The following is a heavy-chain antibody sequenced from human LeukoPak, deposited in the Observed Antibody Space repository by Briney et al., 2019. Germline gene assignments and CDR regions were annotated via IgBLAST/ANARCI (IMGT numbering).Heavy chain of an antibody. Sequence: ASVKVSCKASGYTFTSYDINWVRQATGQGLEWMGWMNPNSGNTGYAQKFQGRVTMTRNTSISTAYMELSSLRSEDTAVYYCARHFDDYGDYGGYVGDYWGQGTLVTVSS. V-gene: IGHV1-8*01. J-gene: IGHJ4*02. D-gene: IGHD4-17*01. CDR1: GYTFTSYD. CDR3: ARHFDDYGDYGGYVGDY. CDR2: MNPNSGNT.